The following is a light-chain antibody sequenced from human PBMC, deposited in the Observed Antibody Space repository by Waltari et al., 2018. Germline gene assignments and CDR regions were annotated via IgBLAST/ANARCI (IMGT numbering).Light chain of an antibody. J-gene: IGKJ4*01. CDR1: QNVSTS. CDR2: DAS. CDR3: QQRASWLT. V-gene: IGKV3-11*01. Sequence: LLLPNSPATLSLSQGERATTSSRASQNVSTSLAWNQQKPGQAPRLLMLDASKRATGTPSRFSGSGSVTDFTLTISSLEPEDFAVYYCQQRASWLTFGGGTRVEIK.